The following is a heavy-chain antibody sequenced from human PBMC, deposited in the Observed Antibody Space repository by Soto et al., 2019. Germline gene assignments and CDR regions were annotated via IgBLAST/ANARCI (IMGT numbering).Heavy chain of an antibody. CDR1: GGSISSSNW. D-gene: IGHD6-13*01. CDR3: ARRLSSSWYWFDP. CDR2: IYHSGST. J-gene: IGHJ5*02. Sequence: QVQLQESGPGLVKPSGTLSLTCAVSGGSISSSNWWSWVRQPPGKGLEWIGEIYHSGSTNYNPSLTRRVTISVDKSKTQSSLKLSSVTAADTAVYYCARRLSSSWYWFDPWGQGTLVTVSS. V-gene: IGHV4-4*02.